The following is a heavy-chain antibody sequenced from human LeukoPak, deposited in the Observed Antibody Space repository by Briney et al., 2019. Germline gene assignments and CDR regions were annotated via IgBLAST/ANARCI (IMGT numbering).Heavy chain of an antibody. CDR3: AKDRSSSSWFDGYDF. Sequence: GGPLRLSCTASGFILSTCAMSWVRQAPGKGLEWVSAISGSGGTTYYADSVKGRFTISRDNSKSTLFLQMNSLRAEDTAVYYCAKDRSSSSWFDGYDFWGQGTMVTVSS. V-gene: IGHV3-23*01. CDR1: GFILSTCA. CDR2: ISGSGGTT. D-gene: IGHD6-13*01. J-gene: IGHJ3*01.